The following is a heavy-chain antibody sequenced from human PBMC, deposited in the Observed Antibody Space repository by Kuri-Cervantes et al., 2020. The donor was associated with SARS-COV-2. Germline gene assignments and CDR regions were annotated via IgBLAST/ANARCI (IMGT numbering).Heavy chain of an antibody. CDR1: GFTFSSYA. Sequence: GGSLRLSCAASGFTFSSYAMSWVRQAPGKGLEWVSAIGTAGDTYYPGSVKGRFTISRENAKNSLYLQMNSLRAGDTAVYYCARDLDSSSWFDYWGQGTLVTVSS. CDR3: ARDLDSSSWFDY. D-gene: IGHD6-13*01. CDR2: IGTAGDT. V-gene: IGHV3-13*01. J-gene: IGHJ4*02.